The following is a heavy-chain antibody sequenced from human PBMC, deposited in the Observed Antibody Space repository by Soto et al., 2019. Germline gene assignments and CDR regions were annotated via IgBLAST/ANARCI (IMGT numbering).Heavy chain of an antibody. CDR3: ARDQTHNTCYKWFDP. D-gene: IGHD1-20*01. CDR2: TYYRSKWYN. CDR1: GDSVSSDSVA. J-gene: IGHJ5*02. V-gene: IGHV6-1*01. Sequence: SQTLSLTCAISGDSVSSDSVAWNWIRQSPSRGLEWLGRTYYRSKWYNDYAVAVKSRITINSDTSKNQCSLHLNSVTPENTAVDYCARDQTHNTCYKWFDPSGQGTLVTVSS.